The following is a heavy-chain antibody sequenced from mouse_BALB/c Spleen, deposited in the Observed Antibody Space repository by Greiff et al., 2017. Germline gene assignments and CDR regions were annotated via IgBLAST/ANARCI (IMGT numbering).Heavy chain of an antibody. CDR1: GYTFSSYW. CDR2: ILPGSGST. J-gene: IGHJ4*01. D-gene: IGHD2-4*01. CDR3: ARYSSTMITKGEYYYAMDY. Sequence: QVQLQQSGAELMKPGASVKISCKATGYTFSSYWLEWVKQRPGHGLEWIGEILPGSGSTNYNEKFKGKATFTADTSSNTAYMQLSSLTSEDSAVYYCARYSSTMITKGEYYYAMDYWGQGTSGTVSS. V-gene: IGHV1-9*01.